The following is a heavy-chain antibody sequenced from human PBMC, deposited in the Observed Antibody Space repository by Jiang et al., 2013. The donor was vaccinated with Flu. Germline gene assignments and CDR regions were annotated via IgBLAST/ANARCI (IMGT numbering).Heavy chain of an antibody. V-gene: IGHV1-69*04. Sequence: KPGSSVKVSCKASGGTFSSYAISWVRQAPGQGLEWMGRIIPILGIANYAQKFQGRVTITADKSTSTAYMELSSLRSEDTAVYYCGLVVAGMVDPWGQGTLVTVSS. CDR1: GGTFSSYA. CDR3: GLVVAGMVDP. D-gene: IGHD2-15*01. J-gene: IGHJ5*02. CDR2: IIPILGIA.